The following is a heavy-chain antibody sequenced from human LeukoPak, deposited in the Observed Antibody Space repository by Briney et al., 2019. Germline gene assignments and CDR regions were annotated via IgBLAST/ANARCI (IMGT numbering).Heavy chain of an antibody. V-gene: IGHV3-33*06. CDR1: GLTFSSYG. D-gene: IGHD4-17*01. CDR2: IWYDGSNK. Sequence: PGRSLTLSCAASGLTFSSYGMHWVRQAPGKGLEWVAVIWYDGSNKYSADSVKGRVTISRDNSKNTLYLQMNSLRAEDTAVYYCAKGSGDYDPYFDDWGQGTLVTVSS. J-gene: IGHJ4*02. CDR3: AKGSGDYDPYFDD.